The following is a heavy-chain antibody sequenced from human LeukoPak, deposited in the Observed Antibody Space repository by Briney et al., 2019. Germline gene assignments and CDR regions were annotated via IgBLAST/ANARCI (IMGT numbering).Heavy chain of an antibody. D-gene: IGHD5-24*01. CDR1: GGSISSSSYY. J-gene: IGHJ3*02. Sequence: SETLSLTCTVSGGSISSSSYYWGWIRQPPGKGLEWIGSIYYSGSTYYNPSLKSRVTISVDTSKNQFSLKLSSVTAADTAVYYCARDLGRWLQLGDAFDIWGQGTMVTVSS. CDR3: ARDLGRWLQLGDAFDI. V-gene: IGHV4-39*07. CDR2: IYYSGST.